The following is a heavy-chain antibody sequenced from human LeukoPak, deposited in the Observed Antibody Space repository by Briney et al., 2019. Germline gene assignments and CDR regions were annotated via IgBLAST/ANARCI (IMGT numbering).Heavy chain of an antibody. CDR3: ARGDIAAAGTVDY. CDR2: INHSGST. D-gene: IGHD6-13*01. J-gene: IGHJ4*02. V-gene: IGHV4-34*01. CDR1: GGSFSGYY. Sequence: SETLSLTCAVYGGSFSGYYWSWIRQPPGKGLEWIGEINHSGSTNYNPSLKSRVTISVDTSKNQFSLKLSSVTAADTAVYYCARGDIAAAGTVDYWGQGTLVAVSS.